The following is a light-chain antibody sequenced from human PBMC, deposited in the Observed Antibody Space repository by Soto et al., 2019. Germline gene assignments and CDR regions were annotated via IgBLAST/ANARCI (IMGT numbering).Light chain of an antibody. CDR2: DAS. Sequence: EILLTQSPYTLSLSPGERATLSCRASHSIRSERLAWYQQKPGHAPRLVIFDASNRASGTPERFSGSGSGTDFTPTITRLEPEDFAMYYCQEYDGSPITFGLGTRLEIK. CDR1: HSIRSER. CDR3: QEYDGSPIT. J-gene: IGKJ5*01. V-gene: IGKV3-20*01.